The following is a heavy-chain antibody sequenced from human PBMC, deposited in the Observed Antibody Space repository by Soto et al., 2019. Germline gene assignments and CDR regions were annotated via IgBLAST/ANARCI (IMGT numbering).Heavy chain of an antibody. V-gene: IGHV3-23*01. CDR3: AKGSLEYSASVDH. CDR2: ISARGGSS. CDR1: GFSFSSYA. Sequence: EVQLLESGGDLVQPGGSLRLACAASGFSFSSYAMVWVRQAPGKGLEWVSVISARGGSSYFADSVKGRFTISRDNSKNVLSLEINSLRAEDTAIYFCAKGSLEYSASVDHRGQGTLVLVSA. J-gene: IGHJ4*02. D-gene: IGHD5-12*01.